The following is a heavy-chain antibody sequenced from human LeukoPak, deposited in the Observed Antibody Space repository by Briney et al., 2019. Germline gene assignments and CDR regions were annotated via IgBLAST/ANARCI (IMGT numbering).Heavy chain of an antibody. V-gene: IGHV1-69*04. CDR1: GGTFSSYT. Sequence: SVKVSCKASGGTFSSYTISWVRQAPGQGLEWMGRIIPILDITNYAQKFQGRVTITADESTSTAYMELSSLRSEDTAVYYCARETVVPAANGWFDPWGQGTLVTVSS. D-gene: IGHD2-2*01. J-gene: IGHJ5*02. CDR3: ARETVVPAANGWFDP. CDR2: IIPILDIT.